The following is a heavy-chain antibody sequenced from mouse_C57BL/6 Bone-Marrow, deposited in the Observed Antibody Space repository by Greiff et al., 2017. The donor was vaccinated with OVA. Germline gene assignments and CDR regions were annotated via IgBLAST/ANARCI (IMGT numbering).Heavy chain of an antibody. CDR1: GYTFTDYN. J-gene: IGHJ1*03. CDR2: INPNNGGT. D-gene: IGHD1-1*01. CDR3: ARPVVAWYFDV. V-gene: IGHV1-18*01. Sequence: VQLKQSGPELVKPGASVKIPCKASGYTFTDYNMDWVKQSHGKSLEWIGDINPNNGGTIYNQKFKGKATLTVDKSSSTAYMELRSLTSEDTAVYYCARPVVAWYFDVWGTGTTVTVSS.